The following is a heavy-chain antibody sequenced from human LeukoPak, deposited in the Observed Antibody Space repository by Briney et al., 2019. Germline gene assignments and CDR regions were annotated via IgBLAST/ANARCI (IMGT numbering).Heavy chain of an antibody. D-gene: IGHD4-17*01. CDR3: ASSHDYGDPIDY. CDR2: IYYSGST. J-gene: IGHJ4*02. Sequence: SETLSLTCTVSGGSISSYYWSWIRQPPGKGLEWIGYIYYSGSTNYNPSLKSQVTISVDTSKNQFSLKLSSVTAADTAVYYCASSHDYGDPIDYWGQGTLVTVSS. V-gene: IGHV4-59*01. CDR1: GGSISSYY.